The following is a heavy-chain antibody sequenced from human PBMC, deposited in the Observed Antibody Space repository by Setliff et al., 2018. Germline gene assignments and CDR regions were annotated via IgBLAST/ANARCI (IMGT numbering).Heavy chain of an antibody. CDR2: IRSKAYGGTT. Sequence: PGGSLRFSCTASGFTFGDYAMSWVRQAPGKGLERVGFIRSKAYGGTTEYAASVKGRFTISRDDSNSIAYLQMNSLKTEDTAVYYCTYYCSSTSCYRDLDWFDPWGQGTLVTVSS. CDR1: GFTFGDYA. V-gene: IGHV3-49*04. D-gene: IGHD2-2*01. CDR3: TYYCSSTSCYRDLDWFDP. J-gene: IGHJ5*02.